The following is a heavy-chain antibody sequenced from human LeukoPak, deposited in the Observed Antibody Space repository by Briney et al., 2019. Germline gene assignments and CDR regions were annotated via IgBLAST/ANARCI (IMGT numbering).Heavy chain of an antibody. CDR3: TSFRFGELFYT. J-gene: IGHJ5*02. D-gene: IGHD3-10*01. CDR2: IYYSGST. CDR1: GGSISSYY. V-gene: IGHV4-59*06. Sequence: SETLSLSCTVSGGSISSYYWSWIRQPPGKGLEWIGYIYYSGSTYYNPSLKSRVTISVDTSKNQFSLKLSSVTAADTAVYYFTSFRFGELFYTWGQGTLVTVSS.